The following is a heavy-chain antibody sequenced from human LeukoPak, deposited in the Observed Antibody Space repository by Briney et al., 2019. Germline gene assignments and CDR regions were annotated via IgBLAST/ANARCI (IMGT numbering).Heavy chain of an antibody. Sequence: GGSLRLSCAASGFSFSSVAMTWVRQAPGKGLEWVSTVTGSDDSTYYADSVKGRFTISRDYSRSTLHLQMDGLKTEDTAIYYCAKEPRLFSGYHPDSWGQGTLVTVSS. D-gene: IGHD3-22*01. J-gene: IGHJ4*02. CDR3: AKEPRLFSGYHPDS. CDR1: GFSFSSVA. CDR2: VTGSDDST. V-gene: IGHV3-23*01.